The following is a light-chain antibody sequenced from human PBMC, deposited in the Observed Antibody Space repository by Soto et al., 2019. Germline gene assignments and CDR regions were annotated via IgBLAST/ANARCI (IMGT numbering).Light chain of an antibody. CDR2: DVS. CDR1: SSDVGGYNY. CDR3: SSYTSSSTRV. Sequence: QSVLTQPASVSGSPGQSITISCTGTSSDVGGYNYVSWYQQHPGKAPKLMIYDVSNRPSGVSNRFSGSKSGNTAFLTISGLQAEDGAEYYCSSYTSSSTRVFGGGTKLTVL. J-gene: IGLJ3*02. V-gene: IGLV2-14*01.